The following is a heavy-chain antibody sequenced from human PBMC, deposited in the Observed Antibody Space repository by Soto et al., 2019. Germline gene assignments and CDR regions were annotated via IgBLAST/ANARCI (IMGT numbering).Heavy chain of an antibody. J-gene: IGHJ3*02. V-gene: IGHV3-7*03. CDR2: IKKDESET. CDR3: ARSHTGDSAFRAFDI. Sequence: LVQSGVGLVPPGESLTVSCAPSQFSFSNYWMNWVRQAPGKALEWVANIKKDESETDYVDSVRGRFTIFRDNAKNLLYLQMRRLRVEDTAVYYCARSHTGDSAFRAFDIWGQGTVVTV. D-gene: IGHD2-21*02. CDR1: QFSFSNYW.